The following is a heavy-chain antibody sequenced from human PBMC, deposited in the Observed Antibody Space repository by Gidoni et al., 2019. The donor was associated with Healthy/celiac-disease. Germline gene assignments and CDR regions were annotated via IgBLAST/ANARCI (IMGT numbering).Heavy chain of an antibody. CDR3: ARSDCSGGSCYSVWWFDP. D-gene: IGHD2-15*01. CDR2: ISYDGSNK. CDR1: GFTFSSYA. V-gene: IGHV3-30-3*01. Sequence: QVQLVESGGGVVQPGRSLRLSCAASGFTFSSYAMHWVRQAPGKGLEWVAVISYDGSNKYYADSVKGRFTISRDNSKNTLYLQMNSLRAEDTAVYYCARSDCSGGSCYSVWWFDPWGQGTLVTVSS. J-gene: IGHJ5*02.